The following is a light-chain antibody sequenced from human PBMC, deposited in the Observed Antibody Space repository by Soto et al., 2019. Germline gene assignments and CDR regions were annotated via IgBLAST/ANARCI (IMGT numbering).Light chain of an antibody. CDR2: EVS. V-gene: IGLV2-14*01. Sequence: LAQPPSVSVAPGQTARITCGGNKIGSKSVHWYQQHPGKAPKLMIYEVSNRPSGVSNRFSGSKSGNTASLTISGLQAEDEADYYCSSYTSSSVVFGGGTKVTVL. CDR1: KIGSKS. CDR3: SSYTSSSVV. J-gene: IGLJ2*01.